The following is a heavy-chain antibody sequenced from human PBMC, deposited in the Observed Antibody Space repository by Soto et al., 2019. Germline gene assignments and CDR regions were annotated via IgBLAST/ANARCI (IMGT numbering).Heavy chain of an antibody. D-gene: IGHD2-2*01. J-gene: IGHJ6*03. V-gene: IGHV3-66*01. CDR1: GFTVSSSY. CDR3: ARDGRSTRHYYIDV. CDR2: IYSGGST. Sequence: PGGSLRLSCAASGFTVSSSYMNWVRQAPGKGLEWVSVIYSGGSTYYADSVKGRFTISRDNSKKALYLQMNSLRAEDTAVYYCARDGRSTRHYYIDVWGKGTTVTVSS.